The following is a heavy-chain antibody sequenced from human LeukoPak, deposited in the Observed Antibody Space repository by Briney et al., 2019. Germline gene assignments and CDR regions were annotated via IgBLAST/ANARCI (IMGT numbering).Heavy chain of an antibody. CDR1: GYSISSGYY. V-gene: IGHV4-38-2*01. CDR3: ARSQGALSPVNYYYYYMDV. CDR2: IYHSGST. Sequence: KPSETLSLTCAVSGYSISSGYYWGWIRQPPGKGLEWIGSIYHSGSTYYNPSLKSRVTISVDTSKNQFSLKLSSVTAADTAVYYCARSQGALSPVNYYYYYMDVWGKGTTVTVSS. D-gene: IGHD3-22*01. J-gene: IGHJ6*03.